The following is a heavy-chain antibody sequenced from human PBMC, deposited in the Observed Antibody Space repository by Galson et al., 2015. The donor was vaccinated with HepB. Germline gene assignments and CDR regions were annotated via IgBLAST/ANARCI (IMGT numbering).Heavy chain of an antibody. D-gene: IGHD6-19*01. J-gene: IGHJ4*02. CDR2: ISYDGSNK. Sequence: SGAEVKKPGESLKISCAASGFTFSSYAMHWVRQAPGKGLEWVAVISYDGSNKYYADSVKGRFTISRDNSKNTLYLQMNSLRAEDTAVYYCAREVAVMWYFDYWGQGTLVTVSS. CDR1: GFTFSSYA. CDR3: AREVAVMWYFDY. V-gene: IGHV3-30-3*01.